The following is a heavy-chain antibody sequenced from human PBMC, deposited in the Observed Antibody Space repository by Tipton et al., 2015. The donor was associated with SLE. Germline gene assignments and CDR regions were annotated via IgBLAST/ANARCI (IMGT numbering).Heavy chain of an antibody. V-gene: IGHV4-39*07. CDR1: GGSIRSSSFY. CDR3: ARDGDGSDY. D-gene: IGHD6-25*01. CDR2: MHHTGAT. J-gene: IGHJ4*02. Sequence: TLSLTCSVSGGSIRSSSFYWGWIRQPPGKGLEWIGSMHHTGATYSSPSLKSRVSMSVDTSKNQFSLKLGSVTAADTAIYYCARDGDGSDYWGQGILVTVSS.